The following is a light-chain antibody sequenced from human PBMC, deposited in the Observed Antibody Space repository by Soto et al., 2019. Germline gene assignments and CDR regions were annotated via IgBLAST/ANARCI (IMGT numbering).Light chain of an antibody. J-gene: IGKJ1*01. CDR1: QSVSSSY. CDR3: QPYGSSGT. V-gene: IGKV3-20*01. Sequence: EIVLTQSPGTLSLSPGERAALSCRASQSVSSSYLGWYQQKPGQAPRLLMYGASSRATGIPERFSGSGSGTDFTLTISRLEPEDFAVYYCQPYGSSGTFGQGTKVDIK. CDR2: GAS.